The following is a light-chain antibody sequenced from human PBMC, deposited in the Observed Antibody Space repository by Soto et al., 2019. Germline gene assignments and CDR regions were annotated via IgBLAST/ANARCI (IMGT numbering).Light chain of an antibody. V-gene: IGKV3-20*01. J-gene: IGKJ5*01. CDR2: GAS. CDR1: QSVSSSY. Sequence: EIVLTQSPATLSLSPGERATLSCRASQSVSSSYLAWYQQKPGQAPRLLIYGASSRATGIPDRFSGSGSGTDFTLTISRLEPEDFAAYYCQQYGSSPPITFGQGTRLEIK. CDR3: QQYGSSPPIT.